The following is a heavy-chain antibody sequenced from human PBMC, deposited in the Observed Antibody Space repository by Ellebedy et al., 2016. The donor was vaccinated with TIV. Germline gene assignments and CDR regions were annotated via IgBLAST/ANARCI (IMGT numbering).Heavy chain of an antibody. V-gene: IGHV3-74*01. Sequence: PGGSLRLSCAASGFTFTNYAIHWVRQGPGKGLVCVSHINDDGNRKTYADSVKGRFAISRDIARNTLFLQMDSLRAEDTAVYYCVRDRMGATYTFDMWGQGTMVTVSS. D-gene: IGHD2-21*01. CDR1: GFTFTNYA. CDR3: VRDRMGATYTFDM. J-gene: IGHJ3*02. CDR2: INDDGNRK.